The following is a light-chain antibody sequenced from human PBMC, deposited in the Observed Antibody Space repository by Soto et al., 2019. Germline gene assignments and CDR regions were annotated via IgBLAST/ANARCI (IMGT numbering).Light chain of an antibody. CDR3: QQDGSPPPYK. V-gene: IGKV3-20*01. CDR1: QSVSSSY. J-gene: IGKJ2*01. CDR2: GAS. Sequence: EIVLTQSPGTLSLSPGERATLSCRASQSVSSSYFAWYQQKPGQAPRLLIYGASSRATGIPDRFSGSGSGTDFTLTISRLEPEDFAGYYCQQDGSPPPYKFGQGTKLEIK.